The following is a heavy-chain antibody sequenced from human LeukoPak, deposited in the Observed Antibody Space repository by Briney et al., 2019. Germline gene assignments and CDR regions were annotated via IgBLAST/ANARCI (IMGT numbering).Heavy chain of an antibody. CDR2: IYYSGST. Sequence: SETLSLTCTVSGGSISSGDYYWSWIRQPPGKGLEWIGYIYYSGSTYYNPSLKSRVTISVDTSKSQFSLKLSSVTAADTAVYYCARVAVAGTEVDYWGQGTLVTVSS. V-gene: IGHV4-30-4*01. D-gene: IGHD6-19*01. J-gene: IGHJ4*02. CDR3: ARVAVAGTEVDY. CDR1: GGSISSGDYY.